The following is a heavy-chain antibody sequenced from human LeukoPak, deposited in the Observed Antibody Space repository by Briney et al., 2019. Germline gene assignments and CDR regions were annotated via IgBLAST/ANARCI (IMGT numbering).Heavy chain of an antibody. V-gene: IGHV3-30*01. Sequence: GRSLRLSCAASGFIFSSYAMHWVRQAPGKGLEWVAVISYDGSNKYYADSVKGRFTISRDNSKNTLYLQMNSLRAEDTAVYYCARDIQAVEMATIPLYWGQGTLVTVSS. CDR3: ARDIQAVEMATIPLY. CDR1: GFIFSSYA. J-gene: IGHJ4*02. CDR2: ISYDGSNK. D-gene: IGHD5-24*01.